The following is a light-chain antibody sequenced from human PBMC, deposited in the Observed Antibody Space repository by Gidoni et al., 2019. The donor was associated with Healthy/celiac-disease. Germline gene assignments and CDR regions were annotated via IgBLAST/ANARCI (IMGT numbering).Light chain of an antibody. V-gene: IGKV3-11*01. J-gene: IGKJ3*01. CDR2: DAS. Sequence: EIVLTQSQATLSLSPGERATLSCRASQSVSSYLDWYQQKPGQAPRLLIYDASNRATGIPARFSGSGSGTDFTLTISSLEPEDFAVYYCQQRSNWPPITFGPGTKVDIK. CDR3: QQRSNWPPIT. CDR1: QSVSSY.